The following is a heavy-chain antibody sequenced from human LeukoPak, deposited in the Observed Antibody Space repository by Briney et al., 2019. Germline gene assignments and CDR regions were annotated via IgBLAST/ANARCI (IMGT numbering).Heavy chain of an antibody. D-gene: IGHD5-18*01. V-gene: IGHV3-30*18. CDR3: AKVGYSYGYNY. CDR1: GFTFSSYG. J-gene: IGHJ4*02. CDR2: ISYDGSNK. Sequence: GGFLRLSCAASGFTFSSYGMHWVRQAPGKGLEWVAVISYDGSNKYYADSVKGRFTISRDNSKNTLYLQMNSLRAEDTAVYYCAKVGYSYGYNYWGQGTLVTVSS.